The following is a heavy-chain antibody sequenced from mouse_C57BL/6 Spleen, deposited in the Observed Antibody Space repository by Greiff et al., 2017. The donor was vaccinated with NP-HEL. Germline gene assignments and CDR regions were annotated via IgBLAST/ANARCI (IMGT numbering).Heavy chain of an antibody. J-gene: IGHJ4*01. Sequence: QVQLKQPGAELVKPGASVKLSCKASGYTFTSYWMRWVKQRPGQGLEWIGMSHPNSGSTNYNEKFKGKATLTVDKSSRTAYMQLSSLTSEDSAVYNCARPYYSNLYAMDYWGQGTSVTVSS. CDR2: SHPNSGST. CDR1: GYTFTSYW. CDR3: ARPYYSNLYAMDY. D-gene: IGHD2-5*01. V-gene: IGHV1-64*01.